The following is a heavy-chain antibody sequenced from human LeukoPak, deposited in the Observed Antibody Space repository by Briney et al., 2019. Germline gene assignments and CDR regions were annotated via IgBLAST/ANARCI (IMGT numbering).Heavy chain of an antibody. CDR1: GFTLGDYA. CDR3: TRGRAYFWSGNYYYYYGMDV. Sequence: GGSLRHSCTAAGFTLGDYAMSWVRQAPGKGLEWVGLIRSKAYGETTEYAASVKGRFTILRDDSKSIAFLQMDSLKTEDTAVYSGTRGRAYFWSGNYYYYYGMDVWGQGTTVTVSS. J-gene: IGHJ6*02. V-gene: IGHV3-49*04. D-gene: IGHD3-3*01. CDR2: IRSKAYGETT.